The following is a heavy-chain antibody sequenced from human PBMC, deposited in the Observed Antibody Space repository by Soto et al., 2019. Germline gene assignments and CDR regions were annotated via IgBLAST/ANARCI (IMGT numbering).Heavy chain of an antibody. J-gene: IGHJ4*02. CDR2: IYYSGST. D-gene: IGHD4-17*01. CDR1: GGSISSYY. CDR3: ARLYGYGDYVDY. Sequence: SETLSLTCTVSGGSISSYYWSWIRQPPRKGLEWIGYIYYSGSTNYNPSLKSRVTISVDTSKNQFSLKLSSVTAADTAVYYCARLYGYGDYVDYWGQGTLVTVSS. V-gene: IGHV4-59*08.